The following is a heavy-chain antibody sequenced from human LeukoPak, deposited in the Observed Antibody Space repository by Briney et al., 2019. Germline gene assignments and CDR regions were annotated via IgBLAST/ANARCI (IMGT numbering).Heavy chain of an antibody. V-gene: IGHV1-2*06. J-gene: IGHJ4*02. CDR2: INPNSGGT. D-gene: IGHD3-16*01. CDR3: ARDLSRSLGGRDY. Sequence: ASVKVSCKASGYTFTSYGISWVRQAPGQGLEWMGRINPNSGGTNYAQKVQGRVTMTRDTSISTAYMELSRLRSDDTAVYYCARDLSRSLGGRDYWGQGTLVTVSS. CDR1: GYTFTSYG.